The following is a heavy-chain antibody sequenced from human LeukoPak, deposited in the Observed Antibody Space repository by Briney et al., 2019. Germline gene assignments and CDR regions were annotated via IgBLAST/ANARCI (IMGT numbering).Heavy chain of an antibody. Sequence: PSQTLSLTCTVSGGSISSGSYYWSWIRQPAGKGLEWIGRIYTSGSTNYNPSLKSRVTISVDTSKNQFSLKLSSVTAADTAVYYCARELVRYYGTSHSDYWGQGTLVSVSS. CDR1: GGSISSGSYY. J-gene: IGHJ4*02. CDR3: ARELVRYYGTSHSDY. D-gene: IGHD3-9*01. CDR2: IYTSGST. V-gene: IGHV4-61*02.